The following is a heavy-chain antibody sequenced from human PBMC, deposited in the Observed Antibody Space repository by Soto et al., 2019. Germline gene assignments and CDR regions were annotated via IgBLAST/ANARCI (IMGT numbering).Heavy chain of an antibody. D-gene: IGHD3-10*01. CDR3: APWFGAFDS. V-gene: IGHV3-30*03. CDR1: GFTFSSYS. Sequence: QVQLVESGGGVVQPGRSLRLSCAASGFTFSSYSMHWVRQAPGKGLEWVAVISYDGSNKYYADSVKGRFTISRDNSKNTLYLQMNSLRAEDTAVYYCAPWFGAFDSWGQGTLVTVSS. J-gene: IGHJ4*02. CDR2: ISYDGSNK.